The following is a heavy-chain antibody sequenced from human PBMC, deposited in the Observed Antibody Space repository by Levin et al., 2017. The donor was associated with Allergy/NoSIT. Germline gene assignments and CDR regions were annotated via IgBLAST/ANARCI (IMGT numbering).Heavy chain of an antibody. D-gene: IGHD6-19*01. CDR3: AGMKRNINQAGQS. J-gene: IGHJ3*01. V-gene: IGHV3-48*02. CDR1: GVAFSSYS. CDR2: ISSSSSSI. Sequence: GGSLRLSCVASGVAFSSYSMNWVRQAPGKGLEWISYISSSSSSIDYADSVKGRFTISRDNAKNSLFLQMNSLRDEDTAVYFCAGMKRNINQAGQSWGQGTMVTVSS.